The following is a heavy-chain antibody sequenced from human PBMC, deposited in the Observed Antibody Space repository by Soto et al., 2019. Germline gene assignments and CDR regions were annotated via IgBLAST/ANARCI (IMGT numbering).Heavy chain of an antibody. V-gene: IGHV1-46*01. CDR1: GYRLTLYY. CDR3: AREFTHYYGMDV. J-gene: IGHJ6*02. CDR2: INGNGGGA. Sequence: ASVKVSCKALGYRLTLYYLHWVRQAPGQGPEWTGVINGNGGGATYSQKFLGRVTMTTDTSTSTVDMELSSLTTDDTAVYYCAREFTHYYGMDVWGQGTTVTVSS.